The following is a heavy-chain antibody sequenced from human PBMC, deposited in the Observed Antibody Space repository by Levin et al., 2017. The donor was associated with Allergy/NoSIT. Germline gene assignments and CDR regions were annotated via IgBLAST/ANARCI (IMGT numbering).Heavy chain of an antibody. CDR3: GGDCSGGSCYPPYGMDV. J-gene: IGHJ6*02. D-gene: IGHD2-15*01. CDR2: ISGSGNNT. CDR1: GFTFSSYA. Sequence: GGSLRLSCAASGFTFSSYAMSWVRQAPGTGLEWVSAISGSGNNTYYAGSVKGRFTISRDNSKNTLYLQMNSLRAEDTAVYYCGGDCSGGSCYPPYGMDVWGQGTTVTVSS. V-gene: IGHV3-23*01.